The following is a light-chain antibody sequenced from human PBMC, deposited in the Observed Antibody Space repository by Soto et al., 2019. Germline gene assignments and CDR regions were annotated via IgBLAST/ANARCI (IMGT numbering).Light chain of an antibody. CDR2: DAS. V-gene: IGKV1-17*01. CDR3: LQRNSYPYT. CDR1: QGIRXX. J-gene: IGKJ2*01. Sequence: MXXSPSSLSASVGDRVTITCRASQGIRXXLGWYQQKPGKAPRRLIYDASSLXSXXXXXXXXXXXXXXXXXTISSLQPEDFATYYCLQRNSYPYTFGQGTKLEXK.